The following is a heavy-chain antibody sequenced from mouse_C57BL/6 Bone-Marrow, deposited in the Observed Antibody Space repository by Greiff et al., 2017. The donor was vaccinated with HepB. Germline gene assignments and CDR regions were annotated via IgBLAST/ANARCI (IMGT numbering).Heavy chain of an antibody. Sequence: VKLMESGAELARPGASVKLSCKASGYTFTSYGISWVKQRTGQGLEWIGEIYPRSGNTYYNEKFKGKATLTADKSSSTAYMELRSLTSEDSAVYFCAREGLPRFAYWGQGTLVTVSA. CDR3: AREGLPRFAY. V-gene: IGHV1-81*01. J-gene: IGHJ3*01. D-gene: IGHD5-5*01. CDR1: GYTFTSYG. CDR2: IYPRSGNT.